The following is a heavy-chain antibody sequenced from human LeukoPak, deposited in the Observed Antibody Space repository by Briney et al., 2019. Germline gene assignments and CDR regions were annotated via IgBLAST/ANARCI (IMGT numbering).Heavy chain of an antibody. CDR3: ARHRYFRDFAFDI. J-gene: IGHJ3*02. CDR2: INPNSGGT. V-gene: IGHV1-2*02. CDR1: GYTFTGYY. Sequence: GASVKVSCKASGYTFTGYYMHWARQAPGQGLEWMGWINPNSGGTNYAQKFQGRVTMTRDTSISTAYMELSRLRSDDTAVYYCARHRYFRDFAFDIWGQGTMVTVSS. D-gene: IGHD3-16*02.